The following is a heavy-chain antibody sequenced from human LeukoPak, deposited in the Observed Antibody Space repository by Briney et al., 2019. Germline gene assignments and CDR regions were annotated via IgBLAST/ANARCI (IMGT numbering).Heavy chain of an antibody. CDR3: AKIPSRVVVTATP. D-gene: IGHD2-21*02. CDR1: GFTFSSYW. Sequence: GGSLRLSCAASGFTFSSYWMSWVRQAPGKGLEWVANIKQDGSEKYYVDSVKGRFTISRDNAKNSLYLQMNSLRAEDTAVYYCAKIPSRVVVTATPWGQGTLVTVSS. CDR2: IKQDGSEK. J-gene: IGHJ5*02. V-gene: IGHV3-7*03.